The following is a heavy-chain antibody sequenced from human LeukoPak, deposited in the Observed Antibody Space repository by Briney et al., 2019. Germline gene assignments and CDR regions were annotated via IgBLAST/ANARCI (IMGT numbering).Heavy chain of an antibody. CDR1: GGSISSYY. J-gene: IGHJ5*02. Sequence: PSETLSLTCTVSGGSISSYYWSWIRQPAGKGLEWIGRIYTSGSTNYNHSLQSRVTMSVSTSKNQFSLKLSSVTAADTAVYYCARAHGDYVADNWFDPWGQGTLVTVSS. CDR2: IYTSGST. V-gene: IGHV4-4*07. D-gene: IGHD4-17*01. CDR3: ARAHGDYVADNWFDP.